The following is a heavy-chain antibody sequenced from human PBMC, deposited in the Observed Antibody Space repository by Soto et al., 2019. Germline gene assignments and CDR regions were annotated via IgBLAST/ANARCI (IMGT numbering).Heavy chain of an antibody. V-gene: IGHV3-74*01. J-gene: IGHJ4*02. CDR1: GFTFSSYW. D-gene: IGHD2-21*01. Sequence: EVQLVESGGALVQPGGSLRLSCAASGFTFSSYWMHWVRQGPGKGLVWVSRISGAGTRTNYADSVRGRFTVSRDNAKNTLYLQINSRTAEDTAVYYCARGTLTSIDMVDYWGQGTLVTVSS. CDR3: ARGTLTSIDMVDY. CDR2: ISGAGTRT.